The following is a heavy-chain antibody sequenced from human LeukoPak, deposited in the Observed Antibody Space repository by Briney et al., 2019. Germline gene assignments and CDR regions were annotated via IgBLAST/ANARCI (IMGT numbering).Heavy chain of an antibody. D-gene: IGHD6-13*01. Sequence: GASVKVSFKASVYTFTSYDINWVRQATGQGLEWMGWMNPNSGNTGYAQKFQGRVTMTRNTSISTAYMELSSLRSEDTAVYYCARLGISSWYYFDYWGQGTLVTVSS. CDR1: VYTFTSYD. CDR3: ARLGISSWYYFDY. CDR2: MNPNSGNT. J-gene: IGHJ4*02. V-gene: IGHV1-8*01.